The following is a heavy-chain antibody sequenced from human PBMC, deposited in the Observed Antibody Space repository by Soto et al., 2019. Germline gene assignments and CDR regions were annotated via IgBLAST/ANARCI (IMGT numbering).Heavy chain of an antibody. J-gene: IGHJ6*02. D-gene: IGHD3-10*01. Sequence: SVKVSCKASGFTFTSSAVQWVRQARGQRLEWIGWIVVGSGNTNYAQKFQERVTITRDMSTSTAYMELSSLRSEDTAVYYCAADPPWLQSGYYYYGMDVWGQGTTVTVSS. CDR3: AADPPWLQSGYYYYGMDV. V-gene: IGHV1-58*01. CDR1: GFTFTSSA. CDR2: IVVGSGNT.